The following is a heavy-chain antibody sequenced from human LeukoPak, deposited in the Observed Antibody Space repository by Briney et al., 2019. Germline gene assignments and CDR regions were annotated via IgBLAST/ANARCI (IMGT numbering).Heavy chain of an antibody. CDR2: IYSGGST. V-gene: IGHV3-53*01. D-gene: IGHD5-12*01. Sequence: GGSLRLSCAASGFTVSSNYMSWVRQAPGKGLEWVSVIYSGGSTNYADSVKGRFTISRDNAKNSLYPQMNSLRAEDTAVYYCARVVYSGYDYYFDYWGQGTLVTVSS. CDR3: ARVVYSGYDYYFDY. J-gene: IGHJ4*02. CDR1: GFTVSSNY.